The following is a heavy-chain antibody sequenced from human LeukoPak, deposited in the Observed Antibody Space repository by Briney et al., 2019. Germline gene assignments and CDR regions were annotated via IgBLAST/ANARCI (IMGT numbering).Heavy chain of an antibody. D-gene: IGHD1-26*01. CDR2: IYSSGST. Sequence: SETLSLTCTVSGGSISSYYWSWIRQSAGKGLEYIGRIYSSGSTNSNPSLKSRISMSVDTSKNQCSLKLSSVTAADTAVYYCARNGGSGTYYDGSFDYWGQGTLVTVSS. J-gene: IGHJ4*02. CDR3: ARNGGSGTYYDGSFDY. CDR1: GGSISSYY. V-gene: IGHV4-4*07.